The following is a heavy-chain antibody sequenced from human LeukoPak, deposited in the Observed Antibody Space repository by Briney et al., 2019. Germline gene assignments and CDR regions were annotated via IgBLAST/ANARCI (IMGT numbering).Heavy chain of an antibody. Sequence: SETLSLTCTVSGGSISSSSYYWGWIRQPPGTGLEWIGSIYYSGSTYYNPSLKSRVTISVDTSKNQFSLKLSSVTAADTAVYYCARSRPISSIAARFDYWGQGNLVTVSS. V-gene: IGHV4-39*07. D-gene: IGHD6-6*01. CDR2: IYYSGST. CDR3: ARSRPISSIAARFDY. CDR1: GGSISSSSYY. J-gene: IGHJ4*02.